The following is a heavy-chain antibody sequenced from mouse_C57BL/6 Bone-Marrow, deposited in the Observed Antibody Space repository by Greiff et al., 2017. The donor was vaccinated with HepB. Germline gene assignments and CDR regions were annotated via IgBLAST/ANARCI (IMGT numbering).Heavy chain of an antibody. J-gene: IGHJ2*01. CDR2: IDPSDSYT. CDR3: ARRKDGYDYPYYFDY. D-gene: IGHD2-4*01. CDR1: GYTFTSYW. V-gene: IGHV1-50*01. Sequence: QVQLQQPGAELVKPGASVKLSCKASGYTFTSYWIQWVKQRPGQGLEWIGEIDPSDSYTNYNQKFKGKATLTVDTSSSTAYMQLSSLTSEDSAVYYCARRKDGYDYPYYFDYWGQGTTLTVSS.